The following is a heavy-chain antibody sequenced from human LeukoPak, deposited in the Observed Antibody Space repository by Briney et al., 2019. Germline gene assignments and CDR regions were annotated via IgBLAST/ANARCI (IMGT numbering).Heavy chain of an antibody. CDR2: ISSSSSYI. CDR1: GFMFSSNW. J-gene: IGHJ4*02. V-gene: IGHV3-21*01. CDR3: ARDRGGYFDY. D-gene: IGHD2-15*01. Sequence: TGGSLRLSCAASGFMFSSNWMSWVRQAPGKGLEWFSSISSSSSYIYYADSVKGRFTISRDNAKNSLYLQMNSLRAEDTAVYYCARDRGGYFDYWGQGTLVTVSS.